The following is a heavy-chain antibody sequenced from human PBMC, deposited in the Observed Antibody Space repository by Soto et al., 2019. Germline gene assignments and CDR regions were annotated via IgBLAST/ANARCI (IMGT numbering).Heavy chain of an antibody. V-gene: IGHV3-23*01. CDR1: GFVFSDYA. CDR3: VKDAPQPFSD. CDR2: ISGDAHDT. Sequence: EVHLLESAGGLVQPGGSLRIYCAASGFVFSDYAMSWVRQAPGKGLEWLSAISGDAHDTYYAASVKGRFTISRDNSKNTLYLQMDSLRVEDTARYYCVKDAPQPFSDWGRGTLVTVSS. J-gene: IGHJ4*02. D-gene: IGHD3-3*02.